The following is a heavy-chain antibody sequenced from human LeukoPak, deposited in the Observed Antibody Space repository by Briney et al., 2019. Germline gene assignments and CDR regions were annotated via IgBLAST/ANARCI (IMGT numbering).Heavy chain of an antibody. Sequence: PGGSLRLSCAASGFTFSDYYMSWIRQAPGKGLEWVSAISGSGGSTYYADSVKGRFTISRDNSKNTLYLQMNSLRAEDTAVYYCAKGSQGIAVAGAFDYWGQGTLVTVSS. CDR3: AKGSQGIAVAGAFDY. J-gene: IGHJ4*02. V-gene: IGHV3-23*01. CDR1: GFTFSDYY. D-gene: IGHD6-19*01. CDR2: ISGSGGST.